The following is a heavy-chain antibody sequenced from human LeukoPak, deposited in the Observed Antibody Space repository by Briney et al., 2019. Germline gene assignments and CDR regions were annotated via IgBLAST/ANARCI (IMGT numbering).Heavy chain of an antibody. Sequence: PGGSLRLSCAASGFSLSDYWMNWVRQTPGKGPEWLANLKQDGSEKNYVESVNGRFIISRDNAKNSGYLQMNSLRAEDTAVYYCVGGTGWLPLTWGQGTLVTVSS. CDR3: VGGTGWLPLT. CDR1: GFSLSDYW. D-gene: IGHD6-19*01. V-gene: IGHV3-7*01. CDR2: LKQDGSEK. J-gene: IGHJ5*01.